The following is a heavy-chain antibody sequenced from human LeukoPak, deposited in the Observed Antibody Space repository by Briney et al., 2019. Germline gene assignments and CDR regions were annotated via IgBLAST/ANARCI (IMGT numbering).Heavy chain of an antibody. CDR1: GFSFGDFA. Sequence: PGGSLRLSCAASGFSFGDFAMPWARQPPGKGLEWVSLINWDARRTYYADSVKGRFTISRDNSKNSLSLQMNSLRPEDTALYYCAKERRGYYMDVWGKGTTVTVSS. V-gene: IGHV3-43D*04. D-gene: IGHD3-10*01. J-gene: IGHJ6*03. CDR2: INWDARRT. CDR3: AKERRGYYMDV.